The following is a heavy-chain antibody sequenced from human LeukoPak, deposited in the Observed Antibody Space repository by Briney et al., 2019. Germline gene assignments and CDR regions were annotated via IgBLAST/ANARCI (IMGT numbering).Heavy chain of an antibody. CDR1: GFTFTNYF. CDR2: INSDGTST. CDR3: ARRVDATRWFDP. Sequence: GGSLRLSCAASGFTFTNYFMHWVRQAPGKGLVWVSRINSDGTSTMYADSVKGRFTISRDNAKNALYLQMNSLRDEDTAVYYCARRVDATRWFDPWGQGSLVTVSS. V-gene: IGHV3-74*03. J-gene: IGHJ5*02. D-gene: IGHD2-15*01.